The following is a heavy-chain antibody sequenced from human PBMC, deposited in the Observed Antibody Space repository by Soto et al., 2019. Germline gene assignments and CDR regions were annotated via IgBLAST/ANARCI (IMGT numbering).Heavy chain of an antibody. J-gene: IGHJ6*03. CDR1: GGSIRRSDSC. D-gene: IGHD6-13*01. CDR2: ITDSGRT. Sequence: PSETLSLTCSVSGGSIRRSDSCWSWVRQFPGKGLEWIAYITDSGRTDYNPSLKSRATISIDTSKNQFFLNLSSVTAADTAVYYCARCIAAAGDYYYYYMDVWGKGTTVTVSS. CDR3: ARCIAAAGDYYYYYMDV. V-gene: IGHV4-31*03.